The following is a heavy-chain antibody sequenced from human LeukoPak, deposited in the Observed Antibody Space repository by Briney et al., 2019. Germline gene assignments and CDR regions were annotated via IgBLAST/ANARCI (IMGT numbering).Heavy chain of an antibody. D-gene: IGHD2-8*01. CDR1: GFTFSSYA. J-gene: IGHJ4*02. Sequence: GGSPRLSCAASGFTFSSYAMHWVRQAPGKGLEWVAVISYDGSNKYYADSVKGRFTISRDNSKNTLYLQMNSLRAEDTAVYYCARDFVMVYAITLVDYWGQGTLVTVSS. CDR3: ARDFVMVYAITLVDY. V-gene: IGHV3-30-3*01. CDR2: ISYDGSNK.